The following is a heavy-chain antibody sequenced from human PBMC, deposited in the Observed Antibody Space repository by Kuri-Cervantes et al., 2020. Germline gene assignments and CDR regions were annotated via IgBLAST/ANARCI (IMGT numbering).Heavy chain of an antibody. J-gene: IGHJ6*02. CDR3: ARDRYYCSSTSCQYYYYYYGMDV. CDR2: ISSSSTI. CDR1: GFTFSSYG. V-gene: IGHV3-48*01. D-gene: IGHD2-2*01. Sequence: GGSLRFSCAASGFTFSSYGMNWVRQAPGKGLEWVSYISSSSTIYYADSVKGRFTISRDNAKNSLYLQMNSLRAEDTAVYYCARDRYYCSSTSCQYYYYYYGMDVWGQGTTVTVSS.